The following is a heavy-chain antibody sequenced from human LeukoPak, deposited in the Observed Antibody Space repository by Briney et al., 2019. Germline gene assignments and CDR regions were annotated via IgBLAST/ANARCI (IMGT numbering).Heavy chain of an antibody. CDR3: ARTPRETSYYYDSSGYSYYYYYGMDV. V-gene: IGHV3-21*01. CDR1: GFTFSSYS. D-gene: IGHD3-22*01. CDR2: ISSSSSYI. Sequence: PGGSLRLSCAASGFTFSSYSMNWVRQAPGMGLEWVSSISSSSSYIYYADSVKGRFTISRDNAKNSLYLQMNSLRAEDTAVYYCARTPRETSYYYDSSGYSYYYYYGMDVWGQGTTVTVSS. J-gene: IGHJ6*02.